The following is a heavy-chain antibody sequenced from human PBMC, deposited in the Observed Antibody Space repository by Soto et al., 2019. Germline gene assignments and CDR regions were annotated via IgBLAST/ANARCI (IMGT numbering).Heavy chain of an antibody. CDR2: INHSGST. J-gene: IGHJ3*02. V-gene: IGHV4-34*01. CDR1: GGSFSGYY. Sequence: PSETLSLTCAVYGGSFSGYYWSWIRQPPGKGLEWIGEINHSGSTNYNPSLKSRVTISVDTSMNQFSLKLSSVTAADTAVYYCARRASSGYYHAFDIWGQGTMVNVSS. CDR3: ARRASSGYYHAFDI. D-gene: IGHD3-22*01.